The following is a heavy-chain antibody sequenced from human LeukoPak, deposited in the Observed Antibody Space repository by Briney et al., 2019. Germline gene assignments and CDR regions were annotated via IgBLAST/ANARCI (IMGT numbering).Heavy chain of an antibody. CDR2: ISYSGSS. Sequence: PSETLFLTCTVSGDSIRSYFWTWIRQPPGKGLEWIGYISYSGSSNYNPSLKSRVTISVDTSKNQFSLKLGSVTAADTAVYYCAREGGSGSYLGYWGQGTLVTVSS. D-gene: IGHD3-10*01. J-gene: IGHJ4*02. CDR1: GDSIRSYF. CDR3: AREGGSGSYLGY. V-gene: IGHV4-59*01.